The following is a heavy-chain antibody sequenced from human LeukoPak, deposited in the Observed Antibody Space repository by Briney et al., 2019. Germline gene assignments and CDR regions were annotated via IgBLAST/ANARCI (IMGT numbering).Heavy chain of an antibody. CDR1: GDSINSYY. J-gene: IGHJ2*01. V-gene: IGHV4-59*08. CDR3: ARLQHYSYYDSGRRGWYFDL. D-gene: IGHD3-22*01. Sequence: SETLSLTCTVSGDSINSYYWSWIRQPPGKGLEWIGYMYHSGGTNYSPSLKSRLTISVDTSNNQFSLNLSSVTAADTAVYYCARLQHYSYYDSGRRGWYFDLWGRGTLVTVSS. CDR2: MYHSGGT.